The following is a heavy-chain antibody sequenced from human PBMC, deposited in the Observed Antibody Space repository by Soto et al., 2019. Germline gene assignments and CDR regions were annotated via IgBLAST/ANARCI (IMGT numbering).Heavy chain of an antibody. CDR1: GYTFRGYG. Sequence: PGGSLRLSCEGFGYTFRGYGMIWVRQAPGKGLECVSYVSSDETIVNYADSVKGRFTISRDSAKNSLFLQMNSLRDEDTAVYYCVRGGGVGTTWGYYWGQGAQVTVSS. V-gene: IGHV3-48*02. CDR2: VSSDETIV. J-gene: IGHJ4*02. CDR3: VRGGGVGTTWGYY. D-gene: IGHD1-26*01.